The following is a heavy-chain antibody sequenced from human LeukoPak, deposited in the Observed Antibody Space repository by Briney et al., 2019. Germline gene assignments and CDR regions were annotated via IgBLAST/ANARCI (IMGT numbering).Heavy chain of an antibody. CDR1: GGSISTYY. Sequence: SETLSLTCTVSGGSISTYYWGWIRQPPGKGLEWIGSIYKSGSTYYNPSLESRVTIPLDTSKNQFSLKLSSVTAADTAVYFCARALGYCSGGSCYYFDYWGQGTLVTVSS. V-gene: IGHV4-39*07. CDR2: IYKSGST. J-gene: IGHJ4*02. D-gene: IGHD2-15*01. CDR3: ARALGYCSGGSCYYFDY.